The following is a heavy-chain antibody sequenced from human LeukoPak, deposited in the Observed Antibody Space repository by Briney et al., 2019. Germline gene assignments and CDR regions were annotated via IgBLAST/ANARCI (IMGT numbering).Heavy chain of an antibody. D-gene: IGHD5-24*01. J-gene: IGHJ5*02. CDR1: GFTFRNHC. V-gene: IGHV3-33*01. CDR3: ARDVDGRYNWFDP. Sequence: GSLRLSFEVSGFTFRNHCMHWVRQGSGKGLGWVAVIWYDGSNKYYADSVKGRFTISRDNSKNTLYLQMNSLRAEDTAVYYCARDVDGRYNWFDPWGQGTLVTVSS. CDR2: IWYDGSNK.